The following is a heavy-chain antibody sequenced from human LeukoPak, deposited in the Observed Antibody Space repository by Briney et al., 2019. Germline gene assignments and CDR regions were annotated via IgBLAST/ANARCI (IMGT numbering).Heavy chain of an antibody. V-gene: IGHV4-61*02. D-gene: IGHD1-26*01. CDR2: IYTSGST. CDR3: ARFPTSGRGPVDDAFDI. Sequence: SQTLSLTCTVSGGSISSGSYYWSWIRQPAGKGLEWIGRIYTSGSTNYNPSLKSRVTISVDTSKNQFSLKLSSVTAADTAVYYCARFPTSGRGPVDDAFDIWGQGTMVTVSS. CDR1: GGSISSGSYY. J-gene: IGHJ3*02.